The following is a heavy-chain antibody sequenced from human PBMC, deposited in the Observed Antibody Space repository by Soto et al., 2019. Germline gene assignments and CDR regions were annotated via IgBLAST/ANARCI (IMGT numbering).Heavy chain of an antibody. CDR3: ARGLYRRGTYYAFDN. CDR1: GYTPTNYD. Sequence: QVPLVQSGPEVKKPGASVKVSCKTSGYTPTNYDIGWVRQAPGQGLDYMGWISAYNGNTNYARKLQDRVTLTTDTSTRTAYMELRSLQSDDTAIYYCARGLYRRGTYYAFDNWGQGTLVTVSS. V-gene: IGHV1-18*01. D-gene: IGHD1-26*01. CDR2: ISAYNGNT. J-gene: IGHJ4*02.